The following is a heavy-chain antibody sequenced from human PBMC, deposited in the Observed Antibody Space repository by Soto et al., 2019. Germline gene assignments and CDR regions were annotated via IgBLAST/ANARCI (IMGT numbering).Heavy chain of an antibody. CDR3: AQFSAICGLYP. CDR2: MNPNSGNT. V-gene: IGHV1-8*01. D-gene: IGHD3-3*02. Sequence: WGIQATGQGLEWMGWMNPNSGNTGYAQKFQGRVTMTRNTSISTAYMELSSLRSEDTALYYCAQFSAICGLYPSGQPILLTVSS. J-gene: IGHJ5*02.